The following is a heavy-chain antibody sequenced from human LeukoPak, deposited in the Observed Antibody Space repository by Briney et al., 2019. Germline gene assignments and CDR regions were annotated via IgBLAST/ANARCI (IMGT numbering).Heavy chain of an antibody. J-gene: IGHJ4*02. V-gene: IGHV3-74*01. Sequence: GGSLRLSCAASGFTFSTYCMHWVRQAPGKGPMWVSRICPDGTVTNYADSVKARFIISRDNARNTVYLQMNGLRVEDTAVYYCVRDFRSADYWGQGTLVTVSS. CDR3: VRDFRSADY. CDR1: GFTFSTYC. CDR2: ICPDGTVT.